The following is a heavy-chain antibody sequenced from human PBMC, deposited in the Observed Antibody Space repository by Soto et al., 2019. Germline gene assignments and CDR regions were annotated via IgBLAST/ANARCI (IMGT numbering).Heavy chain of an antibody. CDR3: AGFYVAAGAAPLEY. D-gene: IGHD1-26*01. J-gene: IGHJ4*02. CDR2: IWHDGSNK. V-gene: IGHV3-33*01. Sequence: RLSCAASGVIFSNFGIHWVRQAPGKGLEWVGIIWHDGSNKYYADSVEGRFTISRDNSKNTVYLQMNSLRGEDTGIYYCAGFYVAAGAAPLEYWGQGTLVTVSS. CDR1: GVIFSNFG.